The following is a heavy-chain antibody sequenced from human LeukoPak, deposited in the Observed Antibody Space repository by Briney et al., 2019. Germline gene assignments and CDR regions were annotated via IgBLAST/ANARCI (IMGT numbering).Heavy chain of an antibody. D-gene: IGHD3-9*01. Sequence: PGGSLRLSCAASGFTFSSYAMSWVRQAPGKGLEWVSAISGSGGSTYYADSVKGRFTISRDNSKNTLYLQMNSLRAEDTAVYYCANGVKGSYDILTGYYSAEYFQHWGQGTLVTASS. CDR1: GFTFSSYA. J-gene: IGHJ1*01. V-gene: IGHV3-23*01. CDR3: ANGVKGSYDILTGYYSAEYFQH. CDR2: ISGSGGST.